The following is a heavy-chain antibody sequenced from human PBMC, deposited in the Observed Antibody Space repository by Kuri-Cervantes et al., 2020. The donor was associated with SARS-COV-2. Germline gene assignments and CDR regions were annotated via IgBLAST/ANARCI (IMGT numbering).Heavy chain of an antibody. CDR1: GGSFSGYY. CDR2: INHSGST. Sequence: SETLSLTCAVYGGSFSGYYWSWIRRPPGKGLEWIGEINHSGSTNYNPSLKSRVTISVDTSKNQFSLKLTSVTAADTAVYYCATPIVGTTTGAFDIWGQGTMVTVSS. CDR3: ATPIVGTTTGAFDI. J-gene: IGHJ3*02. V-gene: IGHV4-34*01. D-gene: IGHD1-26*01.